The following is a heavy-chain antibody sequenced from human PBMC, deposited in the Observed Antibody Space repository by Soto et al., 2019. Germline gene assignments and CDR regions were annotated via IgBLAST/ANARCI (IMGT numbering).Heavy chain of an antibody. CDR2: IYYSGDT. CDR3: AAPSGYYWVHDY. CDR1: GGSISSGENY. Sequence: QVQLQESGPGLVKPSQTLSLTCSVSGGSISSGENYWNWIRQPPGKGLEWIGYIYYSGDTYYNPSLKSRVTISLDTSKNQSSLKLSSVTAADTAVYYCAAPSGYYWVHDYWGQGTLVTVYS. V-gene: IGHV4-30-4*01. J-gene: IGHJ4*02. D-gene: IGHD3-22*01.